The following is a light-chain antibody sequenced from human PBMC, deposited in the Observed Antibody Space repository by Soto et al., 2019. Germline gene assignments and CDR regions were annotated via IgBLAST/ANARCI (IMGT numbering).Light chain of an antibody. V-gene: IGKV3-20*01. CDR3: QQYGSVPLT. J-gene: IGKJ4*01. CDR1: QSVSTSY. Sequence: EIVLTQSPGTLSLSPGERATLSCRASQSVSTSYLAWYQQKPGQAPRLLIYGASSSATGMPDRFSGSGSGADFTLTISRLEPEEFAVYYCQQYGSVPLTFGGGTKVEIK. CDR2: GAS.